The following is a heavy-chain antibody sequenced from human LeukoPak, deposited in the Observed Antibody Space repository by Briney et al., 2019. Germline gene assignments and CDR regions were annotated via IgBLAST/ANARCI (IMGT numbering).Heavy chain of an antibody. CDR1: DASISGFF. J-gene: IGHJ4*02. D-gene: IGHD3-10*01. CDR3: ARGPGVDFGLDF. CDR2: IYTSGST. Sequence: SGTLSLTCTVADASISGFFWNWLRQSADKELEWIGRIYTSGSTEYNPSLETRVTISVDTSKNQVSLRLTSMTAADTAVYYCARGPGVDFGLDFWGQGILVTVSS. V-gene: IGHV4-4*07.